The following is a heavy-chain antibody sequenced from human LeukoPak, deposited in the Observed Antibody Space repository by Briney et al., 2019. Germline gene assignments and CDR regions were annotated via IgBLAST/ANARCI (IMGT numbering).Heavy chain of an antibody. CDR1: GYTFTGYY. V-gene: IGHV1-2*02. Sequence: ASVKVSCKASGYTFTGYYMHWVRQAPGQGLEWMGWINPNSGGTNYAQKFQGRVTMTRDTSISTAYMELSRLRSDDTAVYYCASLGTGGALSGSYASWGQGTLVTVSS. J-gene: IGHJ4*02. CDR2: INPNSGGT. D-gene: IGHD1-26*01. CDR3: ASLGTGGALSGSYAS.